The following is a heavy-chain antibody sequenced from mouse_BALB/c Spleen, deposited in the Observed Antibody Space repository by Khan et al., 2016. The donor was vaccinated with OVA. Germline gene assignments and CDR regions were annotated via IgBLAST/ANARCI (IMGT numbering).Heavy chain of an antibody. V-gene: IGHV1S136*01. CDR3: ARNYRSDVDFDY. CDR2: IYPYNDDT. J-gene: IGHJ2*01. CDR1: GYTFTSYV. Sequence: EVQLQESGPELVKPGASVKMSCTASGYTFTSYVIHWVKQRPGQGLEWIGYIYPYNDDTKYNETFKGKATLTSDKSSSTAYMELSSLTSEDSAVYFCARNYRSDVDFDYWGQGTTLTVSS. D-gene: IGHD2-14*01.